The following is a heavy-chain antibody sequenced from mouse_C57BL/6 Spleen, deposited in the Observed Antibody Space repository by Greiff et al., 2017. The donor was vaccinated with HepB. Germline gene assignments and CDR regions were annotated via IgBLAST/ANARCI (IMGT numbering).Heavy chain of an antibody. D-gene: IGHD2-3*01. CDR2: IYPGDGDT. Sequence: QVQLQQSGPELVKPGASVKISCKASGYAFSSSWMNWVKQRPGKGLEWIGRIYPGDGDTNYNGKFKGKATLTADKSSSTAYMQLSSLTSEDSAVYFCARGGYLPMDYWGQGTSVTVSS. V-gene: IGHV1-82*01. CDR3: ARGGYLPMDY. J-gene: IGHJ4*01. CDR1: GYAFSSSW.